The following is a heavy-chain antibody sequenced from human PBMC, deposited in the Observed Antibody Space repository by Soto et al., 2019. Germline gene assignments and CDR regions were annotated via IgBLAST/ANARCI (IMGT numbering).Heavy chain of an antibody. V-gene: IGHV1-2*04. J-gene: IGHJ6*03. D-gene: IGHD5-12*01. Sequence: QVPLVQSGAEVKRPGASVTVSCRSSGDTFNDYYIHWVRQAPGQGLEWMGWINPNGGVTKYAQKFQGWVSMTRDTSIRTVYMQLSRLRSDDTAVYYCARESGGATATLDYYYFYMDVWGIGTTVTVSS. CDR2: INPNGGVT. CDR1: GDTFNDYY. CDR3: ARESGGATATLDYYYFYMDV.